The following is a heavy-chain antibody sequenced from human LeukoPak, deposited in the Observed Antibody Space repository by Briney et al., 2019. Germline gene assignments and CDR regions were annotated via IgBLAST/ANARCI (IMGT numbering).Heavy chain of an antibody. CDR3: TTELGIGAYFDY. CDR2: IKSKTDGGTK. CDR1: GFTFNNVW. Sequence: GGPLRLSCVASGFTFNNVWMSGVPQAPGRGREWVGRIKSKTDGGTKDYAAPVTGRFTISRDDSKNTLYLQMNSLKTEDTAVYYCTTELGIGAYFDYWGQGTLVTVSS. J-gene: IGHJ4*02. V-gene: IGHV3-15*01. D-gene: IGHD7-27*01.